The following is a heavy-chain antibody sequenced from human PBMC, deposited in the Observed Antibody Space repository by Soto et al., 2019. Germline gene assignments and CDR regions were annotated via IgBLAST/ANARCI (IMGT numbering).Heavy chain of an antibody. Sequence: SETLSLTCAVYGGSFSGYYWSWIRQPPGKGLEWIGEINHSGSTNYNPSLKSRVTISVDTSKNQFSLKLSSVTAADTAVYYCARGQGDFWSGYYRGYYFDYWGQGTLVTVSS. CDR2: INHSGST. CDR3: ARGQGDFWSGYYRGYYFDY. V-gene: IGHV4-34*01. D-gene: IGHD3-3*01. J-gene: IGHJ4*02. CDR1: GGSFSGYY.